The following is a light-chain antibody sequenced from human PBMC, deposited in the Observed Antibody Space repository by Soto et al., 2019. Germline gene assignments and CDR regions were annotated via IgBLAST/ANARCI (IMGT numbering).Light chain of an antibody. CDR3: CSYAGSYTL. CDR2: DVS. J-gene: IGLJ2*01. CDR1: SSDVGGYNY. Sequence: QSALTQPRSVSWSPGQSVTISCTGNSSDVGGYNYVSWYQQHPGKAPKLMIYDVSKRPSGVPDRFSGSKSGNTASLTISGLQAEDEADYYCCSYAGSYTLFGGGTKLTVL. V-gene: IGLV2-11*01.